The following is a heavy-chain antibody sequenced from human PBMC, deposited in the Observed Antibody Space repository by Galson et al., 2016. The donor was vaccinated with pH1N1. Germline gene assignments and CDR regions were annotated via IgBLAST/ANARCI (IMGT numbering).Heavy chain of an antibody. V-gene: IGHV1-69*13. J-gene: IGHJ2*01. Sequence: SVKVSCKASGGTFGSFGINWVRQAPGQGLEWMGGIIPIFNTAKYARNFQGRVTITADESTTTAYMELSSLRSDDTAVYFCAREECSDTDLSDWYFDPWGRGALLTVSS. CDR1: GGTFGSFG. CDR3: AREECSDTDLSDWYFDP. CDR2: IIPIFNTA. D-gene: IGHD2-2*02.